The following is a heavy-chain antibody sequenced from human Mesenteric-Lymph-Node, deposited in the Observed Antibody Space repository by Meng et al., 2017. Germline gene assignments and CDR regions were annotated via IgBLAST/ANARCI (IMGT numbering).Heavy chain of an antibody. D-gene: IGHD6-19*01. V-gene: IGHV3-19*01. J-gene: IGHJ4*02. CDR2: VSWNGSRT. CDR1: GFTFSNSD. Sequence: GESLKISCAASGFTFSNSDMNWVRQAPGKGLEWVSGVSWNGSRTHYADSVKGRFIISRDNSRNFLYQQMNSLRPEDMAVYYCVRAGASGWYGLVDDYWGQGTLVTVSS. CDR3: VRAGASGWYGLVDDY.